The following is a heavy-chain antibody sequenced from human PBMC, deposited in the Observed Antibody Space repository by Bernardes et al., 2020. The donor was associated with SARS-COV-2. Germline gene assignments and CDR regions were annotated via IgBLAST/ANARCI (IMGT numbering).Heavy chain of an antibody. D-gene: IGHD3-10*01. V-gene: IGHV4-61*01. CDR1: GGSISSAGSISNYY. Sequence: SETLSLTCTVSGGSISSAGSISNYYWSWIRQPPGKGLEWIGYVHNGGSTNYNPSLKSRVTMSLDTSGNQFSLQLSSVTAADTAVYYCARDHYVSAGYYTAAYSYGVDVWGQGTMVAVSS. CDR2: VHNGGST. CDR3: ARDHYVSAGYYTAAYSYGVDV. J-gene: IGHJ6*02.